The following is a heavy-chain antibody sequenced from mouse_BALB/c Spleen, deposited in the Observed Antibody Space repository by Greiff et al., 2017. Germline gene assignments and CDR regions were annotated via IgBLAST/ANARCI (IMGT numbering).Heavy chain of an antibody. D-gene: IGHD4-1*01. V-gene: IGHV1-14*01. Sequence: EVQLQQSGPELVKPGASVKMSCKASGYTFTSYVMHWVKQKPGQGLEWIGYINPYNDGTKYNEKFKGKATLTSDKSSSTAYMELSSLTSEDSAVYYCARGEDWDYWYFDVWGAGTTVTVSS. CDR1: GYTFTSYV. CDR3: ARGEDWDYWYFDV. CDR2: INPYNDGT. J-gene: IGHJ1*01.